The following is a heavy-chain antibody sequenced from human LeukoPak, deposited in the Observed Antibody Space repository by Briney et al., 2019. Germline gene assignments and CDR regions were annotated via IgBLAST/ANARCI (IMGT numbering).Heavy chain of an antibody. Sequence: ASVKVSCKASGYTFTGYYMHWVRQAPGQGLEWMGWINPNNGGTNYAQKFQGRVTMTRDTSISTAYMDLSSLRPDDTAVYYCARDLDYGARYYFDYWGQGTLVTVSS. D-gene: IGHD4-17*01. CDR2: INPNNGGT. J-gene: IGHJ4*01. CDR3: ARDLDYGARYYFDY. CDR1: GYTFTGYY. V-gene: IGHV1-2*02.